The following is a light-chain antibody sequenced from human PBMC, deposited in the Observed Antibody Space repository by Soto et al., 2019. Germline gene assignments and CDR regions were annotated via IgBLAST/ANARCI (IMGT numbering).Light chain of an antibody. Sequence: EIVLTQSPVTLSLSPGERATLSCRASQSINNYLAWYQQKPGQPPRLLIYDASNRATAIPVRFSGSGSGTDFTLTISRLEPEDFAVYYCQQYGSSPPYTFGQGTKLEIK. V-gene: IGKV3-20*01. CDR1: QSINNY. J-gene: IGKJ2*01. CDR2: DAS. CDR3: QQYGSSPPYT.